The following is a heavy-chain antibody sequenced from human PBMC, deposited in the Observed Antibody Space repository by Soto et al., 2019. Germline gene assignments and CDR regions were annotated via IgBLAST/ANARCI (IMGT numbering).Heavy chain of an antibody. J-gene: IGHJ4*02. D-gene: IGHD3-16*01. Sequence: GGSLRLSCAASGFTFSSYSMNWVRQAPGKGLEWVSYISSSSSTIYYADSVKGRFTISRDNAKNSLYLQMNSLRAEDTAVYYWARDKRGGRGYYFDYWGQGTLVTVSS. CDR2: ISSSSSTI. CDR1: GFTFSSYS. CDR3: ARDKRGGRGYYFDY. V-gene: IGHV3-48*04.